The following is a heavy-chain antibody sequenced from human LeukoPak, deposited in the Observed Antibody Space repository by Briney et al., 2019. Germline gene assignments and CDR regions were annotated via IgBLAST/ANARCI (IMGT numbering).Heavy chain of an antibody. CDR2: ISGSGGNT. CDR3: ARDRRTGIAAAGELLN. Sequence: GGSLRLSCAASGFTFSSYAMTWVRQAPGKGLEWVSAISGSGGNTYYADSVKGRFTISRDNAKNSLYLQMNSLRAEDTAVYYCARDRRTGIAAAGELLNWGQGTLVTVSS. J-gene: IGHJ4*02. D-gene: IGHD6-13*01. V-gene: IGHV3-23*01. CDR1: GFTFSSYA.